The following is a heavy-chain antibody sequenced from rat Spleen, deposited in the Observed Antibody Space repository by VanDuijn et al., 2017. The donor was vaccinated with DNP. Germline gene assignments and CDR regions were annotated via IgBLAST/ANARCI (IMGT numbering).Heavy chain of an antibody. Sequence: EVQLVETGGGLVQPGRSLKVSCVASGFTFSGYWMYWIRQAPGKGLEWVASIYTDGDSTYYLDSVKGRFTVSRDNAESTVYLQMNSLRFDDTATYYCAKAGGYSPWYFDYWGQGVMVTVSS. CDR1: GFTFSGYW. CDR3: AKAGGYSPWYFDY. J-gene: IGHJ2*01. D-gene: IGHD1-11*01. V-gene: IGHV5-58*01. CDR2: IYTDGDST.